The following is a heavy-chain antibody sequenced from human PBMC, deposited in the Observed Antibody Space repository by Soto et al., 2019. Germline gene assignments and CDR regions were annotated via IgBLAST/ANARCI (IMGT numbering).Heavy chain of an antibody. V-gene: IGHV4-59*11. D-gene: IGHD1-26*01. J-gene: IGHJ6*02. CDR2: IYYRGST. Sequence: PSETLSLTCTVSGGSISSHYWSWVRQAPGKGLEWIGHIYYRGSTSYNPSLRSRSTISVDTSNNHFSLKLNSVTTADTAVYYCARDGREASGMDVWGQGTKVTVSS. CDR1: GGSISSHY. CDR3: ARDGREASGMDV.